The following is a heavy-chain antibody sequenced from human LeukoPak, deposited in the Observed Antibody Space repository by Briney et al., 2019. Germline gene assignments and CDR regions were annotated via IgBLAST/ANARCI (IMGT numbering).Heavy chain of an antibody. V-gene: IGHV3-7*01. CDR2: IKQDGSEK. CDR3: ARVGFYHILTGYFKYFDY. D-gene: IGHD3-9*01. J-gene: IGHJ4*02. CDR1: GSTFSSYW. Sequence: GGSLRLSCAASGSTFSSYWMSWVRQAPGKGLEWVANIKQDGSEKYYVDSVKGRFTISRDNAKNSLYLQMNSLRAEDKAVYYCARVGFYHILTGYFKYFDYWGQGTLVTGSS.